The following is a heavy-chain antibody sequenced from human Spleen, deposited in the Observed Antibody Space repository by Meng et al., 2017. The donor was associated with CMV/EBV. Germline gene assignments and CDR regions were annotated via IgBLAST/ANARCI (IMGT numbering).Heavy chain of an antibody. Sequence: GGSLRLSCAASGFTFSSYAMHCVRQAPGKGLEYVSAISSNGGSTYYADSVKGRFTISRDNSKNTLYLQMGSLRAEDMAVYYCARGVADDFWSGYWTFGYYYYGMDVWGQGTTVTVSS. V-gene: IGHV3-64*02. CDR2: ISSNGGST. J-gene: IGHJ6*02. D-gene: IGHD3-3*01. CDR1: GFTFSSYA. CDR3: ARGVADDFWSGYWTFGYYYYGMDV.